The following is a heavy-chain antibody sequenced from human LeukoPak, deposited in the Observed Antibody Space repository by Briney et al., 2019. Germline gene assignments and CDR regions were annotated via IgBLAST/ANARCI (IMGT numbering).Heavy chain of an antibody. J-gene: IGHJ6*02. CDR3: ARNRPNVVPAALFGYYYGMDV. V-gene: IGHV1-69*04. CDR1: GGTFSSYA. CDR2: IIPIFGIA. D-gene: IGHD2-2*01. Sequence: VASVKVSCKASGGTFSSYAISWVRQAPGQGLEWMGRIIPIFGIANYAQEFQGRVTITADKYTSTAYMELSSLRSEDTAVYYCARNRPNVVPAALFGYYYGMDVWGQGTTVTVSS.